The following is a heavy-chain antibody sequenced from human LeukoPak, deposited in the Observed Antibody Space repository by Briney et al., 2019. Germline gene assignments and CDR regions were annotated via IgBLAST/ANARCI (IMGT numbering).Heavy chain of an antibody. CDR2: ISGSGGST. V-gene: IGHV3-23*01. J-gene: IGHJ6*02. Sequence: GGSLRLSCAASGFTFSSYAMSWVRQAPGKGLEWVSAISGSGGSTYYADSVKGRFTISRDNSKNTLYLQMNSLRAEDTAVYYCARDDLYDSSGYYSNAYYGMDVWGQGTTVTVSS. D-gene: IGHD3-22*01. CDR1: GFTFSSYA. CDR3: ARDDLYDSSGYYSNAYYGMDV.